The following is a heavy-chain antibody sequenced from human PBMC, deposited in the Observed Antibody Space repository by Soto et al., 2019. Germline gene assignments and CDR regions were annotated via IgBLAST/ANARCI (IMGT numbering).Heavy chain of an antibody. CDR2: IKQDGSEN. CDR1: GFTFSGYW. D-gene: IGHD1-26*01. CDR3: ARRGRRSGNYADAFDI. J-gene: IGHJ3*02. V-gene: IGHV3-7*03. Sequence: GRALRLSCASSGFTFSGYWMSWARQAPGKGLEWVANIKQDGSENYFVDSVKGRFTISRDNAKNSLYLQMNSLKTDDTAVYYCARRGRRSGNYADAFDIWGQGTMVTVSS.